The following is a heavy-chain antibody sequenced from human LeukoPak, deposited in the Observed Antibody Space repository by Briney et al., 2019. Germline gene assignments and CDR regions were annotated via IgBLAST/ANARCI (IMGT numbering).Heavy chain of an antibody. CDR1: GGSISSYY. J-gene: IGHJ4*02. CDR3: ARVSYDSSGTTGRPFDY. D-gene: IGHD3-22*01. CDR2: IYYSGST. Sequence: PSETLSLTCTVSGGSISSYYWSWIRQPPGKGLEWIGYIYYSGSTNYNPSLKSRVTISVDTSKNQFSLKLSSVTAADTAVYYCARVSYDSSGTTGRPFDYWGQGTLVTVSS. V-gene: IGHV4-59*01.